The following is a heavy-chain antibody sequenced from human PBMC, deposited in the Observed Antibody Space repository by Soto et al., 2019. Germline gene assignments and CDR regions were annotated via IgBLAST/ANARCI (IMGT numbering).Heavy chain of an antibody. V-gene: IGHV3-9*01. J-gene: IGHJ4*02. CDR2: ISWNSGSI. CDR1: GFTFDDYA. Sequence: GGSLRLSCAASGFTFDDYAMHWVRQAPGKGLEWVSGISWNSGSIGYADSVKGRFTISRDNAKNSLYLQMNSLRAEDTALYYCASLDSNYAFHDYWGQGTLVTVSS. CDR3: ASLDSNYAFHDY. D-gene: IGHD4-4*01.